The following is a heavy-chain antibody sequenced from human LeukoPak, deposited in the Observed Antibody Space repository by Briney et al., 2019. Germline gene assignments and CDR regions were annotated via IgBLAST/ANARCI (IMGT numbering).Heavy chain of an antibody. CDR2: ISAYNGNT. Sequence: WASVKVSCKASGYTFTSYGISWVRQAPGQGLEWMGWISAYNGNTNYAQKLQGRVTMTTDTSTSTAYMELRSLRSDDTAVYYCARDGLIVVVPAAMPGDYWGQGTLVTVSS. J-gene: IGHJ4*02. CDR1: GYTFTSYG. CDR3: ARDGLIVVVPAAMPGDY. V-gene: IGHV1-18*01. D-gene: IGHD2-2*01.